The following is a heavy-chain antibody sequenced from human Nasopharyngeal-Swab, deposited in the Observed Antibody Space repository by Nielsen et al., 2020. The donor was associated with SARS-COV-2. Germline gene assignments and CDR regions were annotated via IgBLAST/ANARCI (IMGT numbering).Heavy chain of an antibody. Sequence: WIRQPPGKGLEWVSYISSSSTKYYADSVKGRFTISRDNAKNSLYLQMNSLRDGDTAVYYCARDAIVVVPAAIQYWGQGTLVTVSS. CDR2: ISSSSTK. D-gene: IGHD2-2*02. J-gene: IGHJ4*02. CDR3: ARDAIVVVPAAIQY. V-gene: IGHV3-11*04.